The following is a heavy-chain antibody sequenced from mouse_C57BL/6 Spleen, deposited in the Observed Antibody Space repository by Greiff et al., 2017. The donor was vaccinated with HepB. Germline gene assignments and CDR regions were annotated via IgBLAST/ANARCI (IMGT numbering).Heavy chain of an antibody. D-gene: IGHD2-1*01. V-gene: IGHV5-9*01. Sequence: EVMLVESGGGLVKPGGSLKLSCAASGFTFSSYTMSWVRQTPEKRLEWVATISGGGGNTYYPDSVKGRFTISRDNAKKTLYLQMSSLRSEDTALYYCASGYGNYEGFAYWGQGTLVTVSA. CDR1: GFTFSSYT. CDR2: ISGGGGNT. CDR3: ASGYGNYEGFAY. J-gene: IGHJ3*01.